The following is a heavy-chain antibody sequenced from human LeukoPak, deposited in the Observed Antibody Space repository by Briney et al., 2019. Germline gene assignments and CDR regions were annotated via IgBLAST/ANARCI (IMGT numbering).Heavy chain of an antibody. D-gene: IGHD3-3*01. Sequence: PGGSLRLSCAASGFTFSSYAMSWVRQAPGKGLEWVSAISGSGGSTYYADSVKGRFTISRDNSKNTLYLQMNSLRAEDTAVYYCAKDPLELTCYDFWSGYPWGQGTLVTVSS. J-gene: IGHJ5*02. CDR1: GFTFSSYA. CDR3: AKDPLELTCYDFWSGYP. V-gene: IGHV3-23*01. CDR2: ISGSGGST.